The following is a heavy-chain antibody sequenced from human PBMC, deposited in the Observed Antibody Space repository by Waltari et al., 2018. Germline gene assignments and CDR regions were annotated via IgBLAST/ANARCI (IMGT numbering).Heavy chain of an antibody. CDR2: INHSGST. D-gene: IGHD3-3*01. Sequence: QVQLQQWGAGLLQPSETLSLTCAVYGGSFSGYYWRWLRPPPGQGLEWIGEINHSGSTNYNPSLKSRVTISVDTSKNQFSLKLSSVTAADTAVYYCARGPKTYYDFWSGHLGFDPWGQGTLVTVSS. J-gene: IGHJ5*02. V-gene: IGHV4-34*01. CDR3: ARGPKTYYDFWSGHLGFDP. CDR1: GGSFSGYY.